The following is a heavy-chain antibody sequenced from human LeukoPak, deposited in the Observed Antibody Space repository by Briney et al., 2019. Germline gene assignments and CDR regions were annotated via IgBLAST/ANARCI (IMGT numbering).Heavy chain of an antibody. Sequence: AAVNVSRKSAGYGFINYGIHLVRQAPGQRLEWKGWINAGNGNTKYSQKFQVRVPITRDTYATTSYMELSSLRSEDTAVYYCARGRIAAVGLGYDYWGQGTLVTVSS. D-gene: IGHD6-25*01. CDR2: INAGNGNT. V-gene: IGHV1-3*01. J-gene: IGHJ4*02. CDR1: GYGFINYG. CDR3: ARGRIAAVGLGYDY.